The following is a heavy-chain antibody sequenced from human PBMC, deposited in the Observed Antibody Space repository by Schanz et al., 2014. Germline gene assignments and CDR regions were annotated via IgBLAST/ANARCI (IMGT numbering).Heavy chain of an antibody. J-gene: IGHJ6*02. V-gene: IGHV7-4-1*02. CDR2: INPTTGNP. CDR1: GGTFGRYT. Sequence: QVQLVQSGAEVKKPGSSVNVSCEASGGTFGRYTISWLRQAPGQGLEWMGWINPTTGNPGYAQGFTGRFVFSFDTSVSTAYLQISGLKAEDTAVYYCARARYGLDVWGQGTTVTVSS. CDR3: ARARYGLDV.